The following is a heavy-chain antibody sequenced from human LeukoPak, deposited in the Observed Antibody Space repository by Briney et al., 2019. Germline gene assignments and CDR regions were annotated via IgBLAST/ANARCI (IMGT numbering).Heavy chain of an antibody. CDR2: IYTSGST. CDR3: ARSRYCANGVCYTGYYYMDV. CDR1: GGSISSYY. Sequence: SETLSLTCTVSGGSISSYYWSWIRQPPGKGLEWIGRIYTSGSTNYNPSLKSRVTMSVDTSKNQFSLKLSSVTAADTAVYYCARSRYCANGVCYTGYYYMDVWGKGTTVTVSS. V-gene: IGHV4-4*07. D-gene: IGHD2-8*01. J-gene: IGHJ6*03.